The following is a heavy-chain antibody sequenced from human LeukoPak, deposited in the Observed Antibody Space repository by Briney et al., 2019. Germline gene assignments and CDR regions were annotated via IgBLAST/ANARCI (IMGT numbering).Heavy chain of an antibody. J-gene: IGHJ4*02. CDR3: ARAAHSSGYYWDYFDY. CDR2: IYSGGST. V-gene: IGHV3-66*02. Sequence: GGSLRLSCAASGFTVSSNYMSWVRQAPGKGLEWVSVIYSGGSTYYADSVKGRFTISRDNSKNTLYLQTNSLRAEDTAVYYCARAAHSSGYYWDYFDYWGQGTLVTVSS. CDR1: GFTVSSNY. D-gene: IGHD3-22*01.